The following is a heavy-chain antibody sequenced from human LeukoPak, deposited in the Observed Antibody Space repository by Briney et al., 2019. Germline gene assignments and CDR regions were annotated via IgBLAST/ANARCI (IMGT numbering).Heavy chain of an antibody. D-gene: IGHD3-3*01. V-gene: IGHV3-30*18. CDR1: AFTFCSYG. CDR3: ANDKGVGYITGGYFYY. CDR2: ISYDGSNK. Sequence: GRSLRLSSAASAFTFCSYGMHWVRPAPGQGLMWVAVISYDGSNKYYADSVKGRFTISRDNSKNTRYLQMNSLRAEDTAVCYCANDKGVGYITGGYFYYWGQGTLFTVSS. J-gene: IGHJ4*02.